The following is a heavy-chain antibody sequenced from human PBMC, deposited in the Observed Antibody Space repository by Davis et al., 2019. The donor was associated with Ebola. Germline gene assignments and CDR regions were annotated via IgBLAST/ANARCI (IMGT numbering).Heavy chain of an antibody. D-gene: IGHD3-10*01. CDR2: INHSGST. CDR3: ARLGSYGQYHYFDS. J-gene: IGHJ4*02. Sequence: SETLSLTCAVYGGSFSGYYWSWIRQPPGKGLEWIGEINHSGSTNYNPSLKSRVTISVDTSKNQFSLILSSVTAADTAVYYCARLGSYGQYHYFDSWGQGTLVTVSS. CDR1: GGSFSGYY. V-gene: IGHV4-34*01.